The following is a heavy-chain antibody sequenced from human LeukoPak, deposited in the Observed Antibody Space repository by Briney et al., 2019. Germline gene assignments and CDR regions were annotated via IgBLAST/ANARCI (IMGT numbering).Heavy chain of an antibody. V-gene: IGHV6-1*01. CDR1: GDSVSSNSAA. J-gene: IGHJ4*02. Sequence: SQTPSHTRAMSGDSVSSNSAAWNSARQSPSRGLEWLGWTYYRSKWYNDYAVSVKSRITINPDTSKNQFYLQLNSVTPEDTAVYYCAREGVLKAYYYDRRFDYWGQGTLVTVSS. D-gene: IGHD3-22*01. CDR3: AREGVLKAYYYDRRFDY. CDR2: TYYRSKWYN.